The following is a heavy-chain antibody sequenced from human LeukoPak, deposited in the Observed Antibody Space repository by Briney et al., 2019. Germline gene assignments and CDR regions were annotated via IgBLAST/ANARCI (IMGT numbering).Heavy chain of an antibody. V-gene: IGHV3-23*01. CDR3: AKDLQGSSWYSPDY. CDR1: GFTFSGYA. J-gene: IGHJ4*02. Sequence: GGSLRLSCAASGFTFSGYAMTWVRQGPGKGLEWVSIISGSGGSTYYADPVKGRFTISRDNSKNTLYLQMNSLRAEDTAVYYCAKDLQGSSWYSPDYWGQGTLVTVSS. CDR2: ISGSGGST. D-gene: IGHD6-13*01.